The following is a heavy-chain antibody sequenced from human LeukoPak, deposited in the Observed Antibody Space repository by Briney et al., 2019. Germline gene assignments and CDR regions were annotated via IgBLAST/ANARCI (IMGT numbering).Heavy chain of an antibody. CDR1: GYTFTGYY. J-gene: IGHJ4*02. CDR2: INPNSGGT. CDR3: ARSIYYGSGSYYHFDY. V-gene: IGHV1-2*02. Sequence: ASVKVSCKASGYTFTGYYMHWVRQAPGQGLEWMVWINPNSGGTNYAQKFQGRVTMTRDTSISTAYMELSRLRSDDTAVYYCARSIYYGSGSYYHFDYWGQGTLVTVPS. D-gene: IGHD3-10*01.